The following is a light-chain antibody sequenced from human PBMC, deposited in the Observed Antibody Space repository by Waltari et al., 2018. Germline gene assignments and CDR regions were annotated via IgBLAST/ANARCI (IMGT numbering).Light chain of an antibody. CDR3: QQYNNWPPKIT. J-gene: IGKJ5*01. Sequence: EIVMTQSPATLSMSPGERATLSCRASQGVGNRLAWYQQKPGQSPRLLIYGASTRATGIPARFSGSGSGTEFTLTISSLQSEDFALYYCQQYNNWPPKITFGQGTRLEIK. V-gene: IGKV3-15*01. CDR1: QGVGNR. CDR2: GAS.